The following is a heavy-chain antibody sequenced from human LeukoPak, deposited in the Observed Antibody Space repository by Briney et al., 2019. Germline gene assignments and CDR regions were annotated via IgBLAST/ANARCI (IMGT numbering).Heavy chain of an antibody. CDR1: GFTFSSYV. Sequence: PGGSLRLSCAASGFTFSSYVMSWARQAPGKGLEWVSAISGSGGSTYYADSVKGRFTISRDNSKNTLYLQMNSLRAEDTAVYYCAKGRRDILTGYPTGDFDYWGQGTLVTVSS. CDR2: ISGSGGST. D-gene: IGHD3-9*01. J-gene: IGHJ4*02. CDR3: AKGRRDILTGYPTGDFDY. V-gene: IGHV3-23*01.